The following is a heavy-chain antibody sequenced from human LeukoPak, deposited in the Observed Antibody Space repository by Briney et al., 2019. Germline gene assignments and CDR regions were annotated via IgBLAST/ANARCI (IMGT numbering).Heavy chain of an antibody. CDR3: ARDRSSSWYATPYYYYYYMDV. CDR2: INWNGGST. V-gene: IGHV3-20*04. D-gene: IGHD6-13*01. J-gene: IGHJ6*03. Sequence: GSLRLSCAASGFTFDDYGMSWVRQAPGKGLEWVSGINWNGGSTGYADPVKGRFTISRDNAKNSLYLQMNSLRAEDTAVYYCARDRSSSWYATPYYYYYYMDVWGKGTTVTVSS. CDR1: GFTFDDYG.